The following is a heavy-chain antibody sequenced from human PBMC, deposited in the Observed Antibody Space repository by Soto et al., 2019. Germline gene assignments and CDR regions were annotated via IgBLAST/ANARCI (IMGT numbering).Heavy chain of an antibody. V-gene: IGHV3-15*07. D-gene: IGHD5-12*01. CDR2: IKTNIDGGAT. CDR3: STGRGGSCYVPCAY. CDR1: GFSFTSAW. Sequence: EVQLVESGGGLVKPGGSLRLSCAASGFSFTSAWMNWVRQIPGKGLEWVGRIKTNIDGGATDYSAPVKGRFTISRNASKATVYLQMNSLKTEDTDGYYCSTGRGGSCYVPCAYWGQGALVTVSS. J-gene: IGHJ4*02.